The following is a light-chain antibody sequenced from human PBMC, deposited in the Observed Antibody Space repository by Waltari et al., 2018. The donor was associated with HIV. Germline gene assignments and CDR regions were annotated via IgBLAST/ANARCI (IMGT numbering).Light chain of an antibody. CDR1: RSNTGSNS. Sequence: QSVLTQPPSASGTPGQRLTISCPGSRSNTGSNSAYRYQQLAGTAPKVLIFSNNQRPSGVPDRFSGSKSGTSASLAISGLQSEDEADYYCASWDDSLNGYVFGIGTKVTVL. CDR2: SNN. CDR3: ASWDDSLNGYV. V-gene: IGLV1-44*01. J-gene: IGLJ1*01.